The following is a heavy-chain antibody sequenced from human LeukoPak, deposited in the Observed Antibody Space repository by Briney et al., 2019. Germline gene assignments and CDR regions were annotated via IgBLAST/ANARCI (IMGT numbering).Heavy chain of an antibody. CDR2: ISWNSGSI. CDR3: AKDFRYCSGGSCYYHWYFDL. D-gene: IGHD2-15*01. Sequence: HTGGSLRLSCAASGFTFDDYAMHWVRQAPGKGLEWASGISWNSGSIGYADSVKGRFTISRDNAKNSLYLQMNSLRAEDTALYYCAKDFRYCSGGSCYYHWYFDLWGRGTLVTVSS. V-gene: IGHV3-9*01. J-gene: IGHJ2*01. CDR1: GFTFDDYA.